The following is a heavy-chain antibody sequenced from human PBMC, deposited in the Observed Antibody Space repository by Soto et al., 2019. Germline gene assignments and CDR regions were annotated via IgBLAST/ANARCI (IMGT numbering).Heavy chain of an antibody. CDR2: ISRSGDTT. CDR1: GFTFSSYA. V-gene: IGHV3-23*01. D-gene: IGHD2-15*01. Sequence: GGSLRLSCAASGFTFSSYAMNWVRQAPGKGLEWVSGISRSGDTTFYAETVKGRYTISRDNSKNTLYLHMNSLRAEDTAVFYCANDSPYCATDRCFEQFDYWGQGTLVTVSS. J-gene: IGHJ4*02. CDR3: ANDSPYCATDRCFEQFDY.